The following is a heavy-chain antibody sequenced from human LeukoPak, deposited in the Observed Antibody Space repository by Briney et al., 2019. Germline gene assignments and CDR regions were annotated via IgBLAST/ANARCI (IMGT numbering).Heavy chain of an antibody. CDR1: GFTFGDYY. J-gene: IGHJ4*02. CDR3: ARDIYYYDSSGYYFPGGSDY. V-gene: IGHV3-11*04. CDR2: ISGGGSTI. Sequence: PGGSLRLSCAASGFTFGDYYMSWIRQAPGKGLEWVSYISGGGSTIYYADSVKGRFTISRDNAKNSLYLQMNSLRAEDTAVYYCARDIYYYDSSGYYFPGGSDYWGQGTLVTVSS. D-gene: IGHD3-22*01.